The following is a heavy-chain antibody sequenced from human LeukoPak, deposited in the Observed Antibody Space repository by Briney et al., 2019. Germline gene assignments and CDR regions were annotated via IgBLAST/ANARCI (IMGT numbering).Heavy chain of an antibody. CDR2: IKQDGSEK. J-gene: IGHJ4*02. Sequence: GGSLRLSCAASGFTFSNAWMSWARQAPGKGLEWVANIKQDGSEKYYLDSVRARFTISRDNAKNSLYLQMHSLRAEDTAVYYCARGDYSNYVGIDYWGQGTLVTVSS. V-gene: IGHV3-7*01. D-gene: IGHD4-11*01. CDR3: ARGDYSNYVGIDY. CDR1: GFTFSNAW.